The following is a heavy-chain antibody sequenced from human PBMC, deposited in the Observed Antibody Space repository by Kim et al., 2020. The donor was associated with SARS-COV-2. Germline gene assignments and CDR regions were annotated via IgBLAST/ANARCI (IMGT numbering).Heavy chain of an antibody. D-gene: IGHD1-20*01. Sequence: GGSLRLSCAASGFTFSSYAMSWVRQAPGKGLEWVSAISGSGGSTYYADSVKGRFTISRDNSKNTLYLQMNSLRAEDTAVYYCAKKRGYNWNPDDAFDIWGQGTMVTVSS. CDR3: AKKRGYNWNPDDAFDI. CDR2: ISGSGGST. CDR1: GFTFSSYA. V-gene: IGHV3-23*01. J-gene: IGHJ3*02.